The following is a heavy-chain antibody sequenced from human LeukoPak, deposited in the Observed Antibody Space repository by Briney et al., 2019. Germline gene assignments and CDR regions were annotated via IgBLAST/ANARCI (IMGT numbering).Heavy chain of an antibody. Sequence: SETLSLTCTVSGGSISTYYWSWIRQPPGKGLEWIGYIYYSGSTNYNPSLKSRVTISVDTSKNQFSLKLTSVTAADTAVYYCARGSMRLRGTFDYWGQGTLVTVSS. CDR1: GGSISTYY. CDR2: IYYSGST. D-gene: IGHD5-12*01. V-gene: IGHV4-59*01. J-gene: IGHJ4*02. CDR3: ARGSMRLRGTFDY.